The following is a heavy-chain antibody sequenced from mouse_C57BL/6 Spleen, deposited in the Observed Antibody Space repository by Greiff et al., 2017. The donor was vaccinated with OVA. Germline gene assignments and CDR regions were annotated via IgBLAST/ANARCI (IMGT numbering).Heavy chain of an antibody. D-gene: IGHD1-1*01. CDR3: ARGTVVATNYLDY. CDR1: GYTFTSSG. J-gene: IGHJ2*01. CDR2: FYPRSGNT. V-gene: IGHV1-81*01. Sequence: QVQLQQSGAELARPGASVKLSCKASGYTFTSSGISWVKQRTGPGLEWIGEFYPRSGNTYYDEQFQGKATLTADKSSSTAYMELRSLTSEDSAVDFCARGTVVATNYLDYWGQGTTLTVSS.